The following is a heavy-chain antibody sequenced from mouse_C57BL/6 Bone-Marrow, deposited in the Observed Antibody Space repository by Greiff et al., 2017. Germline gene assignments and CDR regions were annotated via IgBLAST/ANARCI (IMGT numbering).Heavy chain of an antibody. CDR3: ARDYYYGSSYFDY. V-gene: IGHV3-6*01. J-gene: IGHJ2*01. D-gene: IGHD1-1*01. CDR2: ISYDGSN. Sequence: EVKLLESGPGLVKPSQSLSLTCSVTGYSITSGYYWNWIRQFPGNKLEWMGYISYDGSNNYNPSLKNRISITRDTSKNQFFLKLSSVTTEDTATYYCARDYYYGSSYFDYWGQGTTLTVSS. CDR1: GYSITSGYY.